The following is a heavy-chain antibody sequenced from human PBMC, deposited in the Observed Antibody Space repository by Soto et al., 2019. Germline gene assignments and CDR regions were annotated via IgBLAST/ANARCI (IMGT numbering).Heavy chain of an antibody. J-gene: IGHJ1*01. CDR2: ISYDGSNK. D-gene: IGHD4-4*01. Sequence: GGSLRLSCAASGFTFSSYGMHWVRQAPGKGLEWVAVISYDGSNKYYADSVKGRFTISRDNSKNTLYLQMNGLRAEDTAVYYCAKAPTGRDYSTYFQHWGQGTLVTVSS. CDR3: AKAPTGRDYSTYFQH. CDR1: GFTFSSYG. V-gene: IGHV3-30*18.